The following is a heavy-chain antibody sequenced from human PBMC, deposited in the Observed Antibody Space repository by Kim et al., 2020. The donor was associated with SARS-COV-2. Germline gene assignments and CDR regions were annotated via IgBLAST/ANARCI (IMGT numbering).Heavy chain of an antibody. CDR3: ARDGAAPWAARPLDY. J-gene: IGHJ4*02. D-gene: IGHD6-6*01. Sequence: PSPKSRVTMSVDTSKNQFSLKLSSVTAADTAVYYCARDGAAPWAARPLDYWGQGTLVTVSS. V-gene: IGHV4-4*07.